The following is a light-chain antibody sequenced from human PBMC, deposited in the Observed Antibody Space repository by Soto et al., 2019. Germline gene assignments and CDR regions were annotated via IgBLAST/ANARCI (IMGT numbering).Light chain of an antibody. J-gene: IGLJ1*01. Sequence: QSALTQPASVSGSPGQSITISCTGTSSDVGGYEYVSWYQHHPGKAPKLMIYEVSTRPSGVSHRFSGSKSGNTASLTISGLQAEDEADYYCSSYTTANTYVFGTGTKVTVL. CDR3: SSYTTANTYV. CDR1: SSDVGGYEY. CDR2: EVS. V-gene: IGLV2-14*01.